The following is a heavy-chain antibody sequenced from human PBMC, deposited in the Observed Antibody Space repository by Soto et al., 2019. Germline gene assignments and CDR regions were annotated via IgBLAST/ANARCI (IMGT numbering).Heavy chain of an antibody. Sequence: ASVKVSCKVSGYTLTELSMHWVRQAPGKGLEWMGGFDPEDGETIYAQKFQGRVTMTEDTSTDTAYMELSSPRSEDTAVYYCARDGVLRYFDWLLYNDYWGQGTLVTVSS. J-gene: IGHJ4*02. V-gene: IGHV1-24*01. D-gene: IGHD3-9*01. CDR3: ARDGVLRYFDWLLYNDY. CDR2: FDPEDGET. CDR1: GYTLTELS.